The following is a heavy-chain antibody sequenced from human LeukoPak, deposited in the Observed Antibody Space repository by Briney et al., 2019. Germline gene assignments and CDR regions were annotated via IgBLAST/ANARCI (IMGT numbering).Heavy chain of an antibody. CDR3: AKDGQSFNSMYDYFDS. D-gene: IGHD2-8*01. CDR1: GFTFRNFA. Sequence: GGSLRLSCSASGFTFRNFAISWVRQAPGKGLEWVSSIGGGDTHYADSVKGRFTISRDDSRSTVDLQMSSLRAEGTAVYYCAKDGQSFNSMYDYFDSWGQGTLVTVSS. CDR2: IGGGDT. V-gene: IGHV3-23*01. J-gene: IGHJ4*02.